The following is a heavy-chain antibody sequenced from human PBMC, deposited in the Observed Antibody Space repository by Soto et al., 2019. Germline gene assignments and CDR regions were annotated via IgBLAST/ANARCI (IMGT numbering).Heavy chain of an antibody. CDR3: ARGMTTVTTIDY. CDR2: IYHSGST. CDR1: GGSISSGGYS. V-gene: IGHV4-30-2*01. Sequence: PSETLSLTCAVSGGSISSGGYSWSWIRQPPGKGLEWIRYIYHSGSTYYNPSLKSRVTISVDRSKNQFSLKLSSVTAADTAVYYCARGMTTVTTIDYWGQGTLVTVSS. D-gene: IGHD4-4*01. J-gene: IGHJ4*02.